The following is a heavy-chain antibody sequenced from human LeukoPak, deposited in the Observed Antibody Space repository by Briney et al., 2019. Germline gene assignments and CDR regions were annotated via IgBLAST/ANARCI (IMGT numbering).Heavy chain of an antibody. CDR2: IYYSGST. J-gene: IGHJ4*02. Sequence: PSETLSLTXTVSGGSISSSGFYWGWIRQPPGRGLEWIGSIYYSGSTYYNPSLKSRVTISVDTSKNQFSLRLSSVSAADTAAYYCARQSGDYTYYSDYWGQGTLVTVSS. V-gene: IGHV4-39*01. D-gene: IGHD4-17*01. CDR3: ARQSGDYTYYSDY. CDR1: GGSISSSGFY.